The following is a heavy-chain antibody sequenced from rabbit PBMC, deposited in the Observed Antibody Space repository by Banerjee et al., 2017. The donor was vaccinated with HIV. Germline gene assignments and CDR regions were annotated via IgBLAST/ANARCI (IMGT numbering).Heavy chain of an antibody. V-gene: IGHV1S45*01. Sequence: QEQLEESGGDLVQPEGSLTLTCTASGFSFSSNYYMHWVRQAPGKGLEWIGCIDASSSGTTYYASWAKGRFTISKTSSTTVTLQMTSLIAADTATYFCARDGTAYAGYGYAGFNLWGPGTLVTVS. CDR3: ARDGTAYAGYGYAGFNL. CDR1: GFSFSSNYY. J-gene: IGHJ4*01. D-gene: IGHD6-1*01. CDR2: IDASSSGTT.